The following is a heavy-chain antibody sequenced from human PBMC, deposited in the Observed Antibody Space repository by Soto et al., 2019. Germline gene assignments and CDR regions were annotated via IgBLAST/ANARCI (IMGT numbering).Heavy chain of an antibody. CDR3: ASITYDSSGYYCDRGFDY. CDR1: GYTFTGYY. J-gene: IGHJ4*02. CDR2: INPNSGGT. D-gene: IGHD3-22*01. V-gene: IGHV1-2*02. Sequence: ASVKVSCKASGYTFTGYYMHWVRQAPGQGLEWMGWINPNSGGTNYAQKFQGRVTMTRDTSISTAYMELSRLRSDDTAVYYCASITYDSSGYYCDRGFDYWGQGTLVTVSS.